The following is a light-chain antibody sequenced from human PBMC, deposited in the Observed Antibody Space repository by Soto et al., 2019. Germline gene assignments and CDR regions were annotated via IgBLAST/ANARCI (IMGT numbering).Light chain of an antibody. CDR1: SSDIGIYNY. V-gene: IGLV2-14*01. Sequence: QSVLTQPASVSGSPGQSITISCTGTSSDIGIYNYVSWYQQHPGKAPKLMIYDVSNRPSGVSNRFSGSKSGNTASLTISGLQAEDEADYYCSSYTSSGTVVFGGGTKLTVL. J-gene: IGLJ2*01. CDR2: DVS. CDR3: SSYTSSGTVV.